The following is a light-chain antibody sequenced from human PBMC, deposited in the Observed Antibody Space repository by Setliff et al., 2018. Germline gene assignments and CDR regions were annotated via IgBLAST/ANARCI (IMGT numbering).Light chain of an antibody. CDR2: DVT. CDR1: HSDIGGYNY. CDR3: SSYTRATFVV. Sequence: QSVLTQPASVSGSPGQSITISCTGTHSDIGGYNYVSWYQQHPGRAPKLIIYDVTNRPSGVSHRFSGSKPGNTASLTISGLQTEDEADYYCSSYTRATFVVFGGGTKVTVL. V-gene: IGLV2-14*03. J-gene: IGLJ2*01.